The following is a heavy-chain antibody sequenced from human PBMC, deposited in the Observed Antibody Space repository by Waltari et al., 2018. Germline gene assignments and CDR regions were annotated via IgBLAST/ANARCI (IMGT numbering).Heavy chain of an antibody. CDR1: GYSISSGYY. V-gene: IGHV4-38-2*01. CDR2: IYHSGST. CDR3: ARGGSGWYYWFDP. J-gene: IGHJ5*02. Sequence: QVQLQESGPGLVKPSETLSLPCAVSGYSISSGYYWGWIRQPPGKGLEWIGSIYHSGSTYYNPSLKSRVTISVDTSKNQFSLKLSSVTAADTAVYYCARGGSGWYYWFDPWGQGTLVTVSS. D-gene: IGHD6-19*01.